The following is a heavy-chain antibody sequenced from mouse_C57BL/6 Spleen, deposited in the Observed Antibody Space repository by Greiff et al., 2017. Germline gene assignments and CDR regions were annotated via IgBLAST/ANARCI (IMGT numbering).Heavy chain of an antibody. V-gene: IGHV1-81*01. CDR1: GYTFTSYG. D-gene: IGHD1-1*01. CDR3: ARSGYYGRSPEG. CDR2: IYPRSGNT. J-gene: IGHJ2*01. Sequence: QVQLQQSGAELARPGASVKLSCKASGYTFTSYGISWVKQRTGQGLEWIGEIYPRSGNTYYNEKFKGKATLTADKSSSTAYMERRGRASEDSAVYFCARSGYYGRSPEGWGKGTTLT.